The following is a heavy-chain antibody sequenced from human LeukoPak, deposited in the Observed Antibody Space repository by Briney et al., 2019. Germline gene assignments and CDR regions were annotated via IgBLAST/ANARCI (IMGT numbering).Heavy chain of an antibody. Sequence: GGSLRLSCAASGFTLSGYVMSWVRQAPGKGLEWVSAISSSSTYIYQADSVKGRFTISRDNAKSSVYLEMNNLRAEDTAVYYCTKVGTGNQYGSGDFDLWGQGSLVIVSS. D-gene: IGHD3-10*01. V-gene: IGHV3-21*01. J-gene: IGHJ4*02. CDR1: GFTLSGYV. CDR3: TKVGTGNQYGSGDFDL. CDR2: ISSSSTYI.